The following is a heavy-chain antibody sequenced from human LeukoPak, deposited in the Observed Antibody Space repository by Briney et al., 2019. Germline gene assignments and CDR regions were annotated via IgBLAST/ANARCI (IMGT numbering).Heavy chain of an antibody. CDR1: GFTFSSYG. CDR3: AKDHTVVTSHFDY. D-gene: IGHD4-23*01. CDR2: ISYDGSNK. V-gene: IGHV3-30*18. J-gene: IGHJ4*02. Sequence: GGSLRLSCAASGFTFSSYGMHWVRQAPGKGVEGGAVISYDGSNKYYADSVKGRFTISRDNSKNTLYLQMNGLRAEDTAVYYCAKDHTVVTSHFDYGGQGTLGTVSA.